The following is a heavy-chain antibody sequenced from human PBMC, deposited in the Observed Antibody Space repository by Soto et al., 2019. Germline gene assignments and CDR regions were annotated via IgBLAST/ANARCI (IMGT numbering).Heavy chain of an antibody. CDR2: INSDGSST. CDR1: GFTFSSYW. V-gene: IGHV3-74*01. D-gene: IGHD2-15*01. CDR3: VRTSLVVAAATREDY. Sequence: EVQLVESGGGLVQPGGSLRLSCAASGFTFSSYWMHWVRQAPGKGLVWVSRINSDGSSTSYADSVKGRFTITRGNAHNTLYLQMNSLRAEDTAVYYCVRTSLVVAAATREDYWGQGTLVTVSS. J-gene: IGHJ4*02.